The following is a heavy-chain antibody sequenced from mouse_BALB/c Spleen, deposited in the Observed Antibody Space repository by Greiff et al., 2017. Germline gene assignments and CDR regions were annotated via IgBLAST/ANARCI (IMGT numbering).Heavy chain of an antibody. Sequence: EVQGVESGGGLVQPGGSRKLSCAASGFTFSSFGMHWVRQAPEKGLEWVAYISSGSSTIYYADTVKGRFTISRDNPKNTLFLQMTSLRSEDTAMYYCARGYDYGLDYWGQGTTLTVAS. CDR1: GFTFSSFG. CDR2: ISSGSSTI. V-gene: IGHV5-17*02. J-gene: IGHJ2*01. D-gene: IGHD2-4*01. CDR3: ARGYDYGLDY.